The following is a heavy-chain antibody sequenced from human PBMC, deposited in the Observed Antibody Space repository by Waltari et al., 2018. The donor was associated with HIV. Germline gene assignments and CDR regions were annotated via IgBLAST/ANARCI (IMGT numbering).Heavy chain of an antibody. CDR2: MNPNSGDT. J-gene: IGHJ5*02. CDR1: GYTFTSYD. Sequence: QVQLVQSGAEVKKPGASVKVSCRASGYTFTSYDISWVRQATGQGLEWKGSMNPNSGDTDYAQKFQGRVTMTRNTSISTVYMELSSLRSEDTAVYYCARRGVVRGVAGYNWFDPWGQGTLVSVSS. CDR3: ARRGVVRGVAGYNWFDP. V-gene: IGHV1-8*01. D-gene: IGHD3-10*01.